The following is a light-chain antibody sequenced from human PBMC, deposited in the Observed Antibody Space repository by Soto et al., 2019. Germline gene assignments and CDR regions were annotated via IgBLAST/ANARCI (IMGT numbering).Light chain of an antibody. CDR3: DAYTGGRANV. CDR1: HSDVGGYNY. J-gene: IGLJ1*01. Sequence: QSVLAYPASGSGSPGQTITISCTVTHSDVGGYNYVPWYQQQSGKAPILIVHEVSYRPSGVANRFAGAKSSITASLNISELQAEGEADYSCDAYTGGRANVCGVETKVNVL. CDR2: EVS. V-gene: IGLV2-14*01.